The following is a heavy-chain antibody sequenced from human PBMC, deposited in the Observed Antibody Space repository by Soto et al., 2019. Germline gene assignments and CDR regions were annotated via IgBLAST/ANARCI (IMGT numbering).Heavy chain of an antibody. V-gene: IGHV1-8*01. CDR3: ARAEPYSTSSPFDY. CDR2: MNPNSGNT. Sequence: QVQLVQSGAEVKKPGASVKVSCKTSGYTFTNYNINWVRQATGQGLEWMGWMNPNSGNTGYAQKLQCRVTMTRNTSITTAYMELSSLRSGDTAVYYCARAEPYSTSSPFDYWGQGTLVTVSS. CDR1: GYTFTNYN. D-gene: IGHD6-6*01. J-gene: IGHJ4*02.